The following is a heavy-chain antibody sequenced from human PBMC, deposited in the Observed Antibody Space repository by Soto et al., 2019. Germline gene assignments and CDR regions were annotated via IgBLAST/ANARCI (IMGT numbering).Heavy chain of an antibody. CDR2: ISYDGSNK. Sequence: GGSLRLAWAASAFTFSIYAMHCFRQARGKGLEWVAVISYDGSNKYYADSVKGRFTISRDNSKNTLYLQMNSLRAEDTAVYYCARDWAGDGYNTYYYYYYGMDVWGQGTTVTVSS. V-gene: IGHV3-30-3*01. D-gene: IGHD5-12*01. CDR1: AFTFSIYA. J-gene: IGHJ6*02. CDR3: ARDWAGDGYNTYYYYYYGMDV.